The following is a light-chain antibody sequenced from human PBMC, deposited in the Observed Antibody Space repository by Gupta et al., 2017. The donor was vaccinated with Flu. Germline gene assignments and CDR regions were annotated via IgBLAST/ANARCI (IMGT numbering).Light chain of an antibody. Sequence: VTITCTGTSRDVGAYKYVSWYQQHPVKAPKRMIYDVNTRPSGVPDRFSGSKSGNTASLTIAGLQAEDEADYYCCSFAGSYTFAVIGGGTKLTVL. J-gene: IGLJ3*02. CDR3: CSFAGSYTFAV. CDR1: SRDVGAYKY. CDR2: DVN. V-gene: IGLV2-11*03.